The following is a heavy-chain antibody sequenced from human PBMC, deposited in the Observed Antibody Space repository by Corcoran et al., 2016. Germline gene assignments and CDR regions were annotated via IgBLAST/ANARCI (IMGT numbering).Heavy chain of an antibody. V-gene: IGHV3-30*18. D-gene: IGHD6-13*01. CDR1: GFTFSSYG. Sequence: VQLVESRAGVVQPGRCLRLYCAASGFTFSSYGMHWVRQAPGKRLEWVAVISYEGSNKYYADSVKGRFTISRDNSKNTLYLQMNSLRAEDTAVYYCAKKGIAAAGHYYGMDVWGQGTTVTGSS. CDR2: ISYEGSNK. J-gene: IGHJ6*02. CDR3: AKKGIAAAGHYYGMDV.